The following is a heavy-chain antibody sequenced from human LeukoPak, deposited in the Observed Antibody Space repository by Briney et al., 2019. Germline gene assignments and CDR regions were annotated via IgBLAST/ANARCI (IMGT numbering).Heavy chain of an antibody. D-gene: IGHD3-16*02. V-gene: IGHV3-21*01. CDR3: AREVPSMITFGGVIAPDAFDI. J-gene: IGHJ3*02. Sequence: SVKGRFTISRDNAKNSLYLQMNSLRAEDTAVYYCAREVPSMITFGGVIAPDAFDIWGQGTMVTVSS.